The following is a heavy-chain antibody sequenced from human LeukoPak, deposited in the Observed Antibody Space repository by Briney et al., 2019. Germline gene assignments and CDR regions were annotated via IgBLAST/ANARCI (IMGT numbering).Heavy chain of an antibody. CDR2: IYYSGST. Sequence: PSETLSLTCTVSGGSISSGGYYWSWIRQHPGKGLEWIGYIYYSGSTYYNPSLKSRVTISVDTSKNQFSLKLSSVTAADTAMYYCARARQSIAVAGRPYFDYWGQGTLVTVSS. D-gene: IGHD6-19*01. CDR3: ARARQSIAVAGRPYFDY. CDR1: GGSISSGGYY. V-gene: IGHV4-31*03. J-gene: IGHJ4*02.